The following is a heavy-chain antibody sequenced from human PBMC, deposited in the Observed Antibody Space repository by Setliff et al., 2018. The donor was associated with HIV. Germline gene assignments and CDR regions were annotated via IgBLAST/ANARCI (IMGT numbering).Heavy chain of an antibody. D-gene: IGHD1-26*01. CDR2: INPSGGST. J-gene: IGHJ4*02. CDR3: ARVNGGSYYGVYFDY. Sequence: ASVKVSCKASGYTFTSYYMHWVRQAPGQGLEWMGIINPSGGSTSYAQKFQGRVTMTRDTSTSTVYMELSSLRSEDTAVYYCARVNGGSYYGVYFDYWGQGTLVTVSS. CDR1: GYTFTSYY. V-gene: IGHV1-46*01.